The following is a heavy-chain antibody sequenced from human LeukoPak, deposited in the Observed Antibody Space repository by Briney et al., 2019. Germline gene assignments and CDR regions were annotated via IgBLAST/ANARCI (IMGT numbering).Heavy chain of an antibody. CDR2: MSYDGTNK. CDR1: GFTFSSHG. Sequence: GRSLRLSCAASGFTFSSHGMHWVRQAPGKGLEWVALMSYDGTNKVYADSVKGRFTISRDNSKNTLYLEMNNLRAEDTAVYYCAKRGYCSGGRCYSFHFDYWGQGTLVTVSA. D-gene: IGHD2-15*01. V-gene: IGHV3-30*18. J-gene: IGHJ4*02. CDR3: AKRGYCSGGRCYSFHFDY.